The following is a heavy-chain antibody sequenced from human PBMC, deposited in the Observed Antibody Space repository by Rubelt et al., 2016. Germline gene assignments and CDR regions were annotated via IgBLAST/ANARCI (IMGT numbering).Heavy chain of an antibody. CDR2: IYYSGST. D-gene: IGHD6-19*01. V-gene: IGHV4-59*08. J-gene: IGHJ4*02. Sequence: QVQLQESGPGLVKPSETLSLTCTVSGGSMNGYYYSWVRQPPGKGLEWIGYIYYSGSTHYNPSLKSRVTISVDTSKNQFSLKLSAVTAADTAVYYCARAPSGWNFDSWGQGTLVTVSS. CDR3: ARAPSGWNFDS. CDR1: GGSMNGYY.